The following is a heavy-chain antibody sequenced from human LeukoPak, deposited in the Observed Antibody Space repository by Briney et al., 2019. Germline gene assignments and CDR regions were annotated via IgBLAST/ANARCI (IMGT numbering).Heavy chain of an antibody. J-gene: IGHJ4*02. CDR2: IWYDGSNK. D-gene: IGHD3-22*01. V-gene: IGHV3-33*01. CDR3: ATRSVYYDSSGYTFDY. Sequence: PGGSLRLSCAASGFTFSSYGMHWVRQAPGKGLEWGAGIWYDGSNKYYADSVKGRFTISRDNSKNTLYLQMNSLRAEDTAVYYCATRSVYYDSSGYTFDYWGQGTLVTVSS. CDR1: GFTFSSYG.